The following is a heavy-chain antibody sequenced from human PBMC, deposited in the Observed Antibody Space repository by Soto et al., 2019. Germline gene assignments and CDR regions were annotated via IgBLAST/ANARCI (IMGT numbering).Heavy chain of an antibody. CDR1: GFTFSNAW. D-gene: IGHD2-2*02. V-gene: IGHV3-15*01. J-gene: IGHJ4*02. CDR2: IKSKTDGGTT. CDR3: TTGYIL. Sequence: EVQLVESGGGLVKPGGSLRLSCAASGFTFSNAWMSWVRQAPGKGLEWVGGIKSKTDGGTTDYAAPVKGRFTISRDDSKNTLYLQMNSLKTEYTAVYYCTTGYILWGQGTLVTVSS.